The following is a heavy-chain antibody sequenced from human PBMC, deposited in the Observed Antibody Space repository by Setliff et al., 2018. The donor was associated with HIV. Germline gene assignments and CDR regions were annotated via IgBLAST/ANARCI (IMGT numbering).Heavy chain of an antibody. J-gene: IGHJ4*02. D-gene: IGHD3-22*01. CDR1: GLTFSNYN. CDR3: ARDRASSGYYARFDH. V-gene: IGHV3-21*01. Sequence: PGGSLRLSCAASGLTFSNYNMNWVRQAPGKGLEWVSSISYDSRFIYHADSMKGRFTISRDNAKKLVYLQMNSLRAEDTAIYYCARDRASSGYYARFDHWGQGTLVTVSS. CDR2: ISYDSRFI.